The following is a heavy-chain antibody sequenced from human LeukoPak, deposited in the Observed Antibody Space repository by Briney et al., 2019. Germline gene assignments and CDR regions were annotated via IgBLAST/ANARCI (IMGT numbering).Heavy chain of an antibody. CDR1: GGSISSSSYY. V-gene: IGHV4-39*07. Sequence: PSETLSLTCTVSGGSISSSSYYWGWIRQPPGKGLEWIGSIYYSGSTYYNPSLRSRVTISVDTSKNQFSLKLSSVTAADTAVYYCARVFDLYSSGWCFDYWGQGTLVTVSS. D-gene: IGHD6-19*01. J-gene: IGHJ4*02. CDR3: ARVFDLYSSGWCFDY. CDR2: IYYSGST.